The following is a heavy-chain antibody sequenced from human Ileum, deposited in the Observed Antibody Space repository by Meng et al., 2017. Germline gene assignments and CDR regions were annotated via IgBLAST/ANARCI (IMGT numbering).Heavy chain of an antibody. V-gene: IGHV1-69*01. Sequence: QSGAKGKTPGSSVKVCCKTSGGILRSFAISWVRQAPGQGLEWMGWIIPLFHTTNYAQKFQGRLHIIADESLVIFSIRMRHTRSSTISLVRRCVEEPYGHTLLHYWGQGTLVTVSS. CDR3: CVEEPYGHTLLHY. J-gene: IGHJ4*02. D-gene: IGHD3-10*01. CDR1: GGILRSFA. CDR2: IIPLFHTT.